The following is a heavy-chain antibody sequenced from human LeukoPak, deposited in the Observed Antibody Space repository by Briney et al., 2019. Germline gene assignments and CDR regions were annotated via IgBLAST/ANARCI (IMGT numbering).Heavy chain of an antibody. V-gene: IGHV3-9*01. J-gene: IGHJ3*02. CDR3: AKDRGESVFVGGAFNI. CDR2: IGWNSGSK. D-gene: IGHD1-26*01. CDR1: GFTLDEYA. Sequence: GGSLRLSCAASGFTLDEYAMHWVRQAPGKGLEWVSGIGWNSGSKLYADSVRGRFTISRDNAKNSLYLQMNSLRAEDTALYYCAKDRGESVFVGGAFNIWGQGTLVTVPS.